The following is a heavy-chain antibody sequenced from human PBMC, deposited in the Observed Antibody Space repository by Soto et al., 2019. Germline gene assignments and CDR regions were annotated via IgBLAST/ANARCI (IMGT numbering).Heavy chain of an antibody. J-gene: IGHJ4*02. CDR3: ATDRPDDFDSSGYLDY. Sequence: APVKVSCKVSGYTLTELSMHWVRQAPGKGLEWMGGFDPEDGETIYAQKFQGRVTMTEDTSTDTAYMELSSLRSEDTAVYYCATDRPDDFDSSGYLDYWGQGTLGTVSS. CDR1: GYTLTELS. CDR2: FDPEDGET. D-gene: IGHD3-22*01. V-gene: IGHV1-24*01.